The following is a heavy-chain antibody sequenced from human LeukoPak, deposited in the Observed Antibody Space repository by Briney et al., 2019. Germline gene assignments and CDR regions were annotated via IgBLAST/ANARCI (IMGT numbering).Heavy chain of an antibody. CDR3: ARVRSPGILDY. V-gene: IGHV1-18*01. CDR1: GYSFTSYG. CDR2: ISAYNGNT. J-gene: IGHJ4*02. Sequence: GASLKVSCKASGYSFTSYGISWVRQAPGQGLEWMGWISAYNGNTDYAQKFQGRVTVTTDTSTSTTYMEVRSLRSDDTAVYYCARVRSPGILDYWGPGTLVTVSS. D-gene: IGHD6-13*01.